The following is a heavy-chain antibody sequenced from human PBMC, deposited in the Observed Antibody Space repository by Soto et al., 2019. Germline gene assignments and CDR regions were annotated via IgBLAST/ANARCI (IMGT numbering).Heavy chain of an antibody. CDR2: ISYDGSNK. CDR1: GFXFSSYA. D-gene: IGHD6-13*01. J-gene: IGHJ6*02. Sequence: GGSLXLSCAASGFXFSSYAIHWVXQAPGKGLEWVAVISYDGSNKYYTDSVKGRFTISRDNSKNTLYLQMNSLRPEDTAVYYCARVAAADYYYYYGMDVWGQGTTVTVSS. V-gene: IGHV3-30-3*01. CDR3: ARVAAADYYYYYGMDV.